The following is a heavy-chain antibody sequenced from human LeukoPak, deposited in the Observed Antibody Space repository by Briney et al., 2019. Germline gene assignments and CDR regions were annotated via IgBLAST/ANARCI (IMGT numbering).Heavy chain of an antibody. Sequence: ASVKVSCKASGYTFTSYGISWVRQAPGQGLEWMGWISAYNGNTNYAQKLQGRVTMTTDTSTSTAYMELSSLRSEDTAVYYCARSSREPGNYDSSGYYIGSNFDYWGQGTLVTVSS. CDR1: GYTFTSYG. J-gene: IGHJ4*02. CDR3: ARSSREPGNYDSSGYYIGSNFDY. CDR2: ISAYNGNT. V-gene: IGHV1-18*01. D-gene: IGHD3-22*01.